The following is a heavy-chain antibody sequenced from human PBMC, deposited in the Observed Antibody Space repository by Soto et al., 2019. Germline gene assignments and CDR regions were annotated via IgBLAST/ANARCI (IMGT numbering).Heavy chain of an antibody. CDR3: TTEQSWGSGWFLGWFHP. V-gene: IGHV3-15*01. D-gene: IGHD6-19*01. J-gene: IGHJ5*02. Sequence: PCGSLRIACATCGFSFTNARMSWVRQAPGKGLEWVGRIKSKTDGGTTDFAAPVKGRFTISRDDSKNTLFLQMNSLKSEDTAVYYCTTEQSWGSGWFLGWFHPWGQGTLVTV. CDR1: GFSFTNAR. CDR2: IKSKTDGGTT.